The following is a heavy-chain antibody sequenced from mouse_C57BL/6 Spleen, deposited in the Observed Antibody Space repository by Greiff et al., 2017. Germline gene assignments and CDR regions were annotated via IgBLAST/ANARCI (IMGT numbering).Heavy chain of an antibody. Sequence: QVQLQQPGAELVKPGASVKLSCKASGYTFTSYWMQWVKQRPGQGLEWIGEIDPSDSYTNYNQKFKGKATLTVDTSSSTAYMQLSSLTSEDSAVYYCATTVRPYWYFDVWGTGTTVTVSS. CDR2: IDPSDSYT. CDR3: ATTVRPYWYFDV. D-gene: IGHD1-1*01. J-gene: IGHJ1*03. V-gene: IGHV1-50*01. CDR1: GYTFTSYW.